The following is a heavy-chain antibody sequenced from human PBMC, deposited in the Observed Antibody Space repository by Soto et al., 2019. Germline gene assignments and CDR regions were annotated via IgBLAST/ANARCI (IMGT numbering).Heavy chain of an antibody. D-gene: IGHD3-10*01. CDR3: ASYNYYYYGMDV. Sequence: PGESLKISCKGSGYSFTSYWISWVRQMPGKGLEWMGRIDPSDSYTNYSPSFQGHVTISADKSISTAYLQWSSLKASDTAMYYCASYNYYYYGMDVWGKGTTVTVSS. CDR2: IDPSDSYT. V-gene: IGHV5-10-1*01. CDR1: GYSFTSYW. J-gene: IGHJ6*04.